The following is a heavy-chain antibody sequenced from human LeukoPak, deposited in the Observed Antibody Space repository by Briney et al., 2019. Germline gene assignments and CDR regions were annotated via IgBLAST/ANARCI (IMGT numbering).Heavy chain of an antibody. CDR1: EYTLTELS. CDR2: FDPEDGEI. Sequence: ASVKVSCKVSEYTLTELSMHWVRQAPGKGLEWLGGFDPEDGEIIYEQKLQGRVTMSGDTSTDTAYMELGSLGSDDTAVYYCAADRGDYSGSYWTAFDIWGQGTMVTVSS. CDR3: AADRGDYSGSYWTAFDI. D-gene: IGHD1-26*01. V-gene: IGHV1-24*01. J-gene: IGHJ3*02.